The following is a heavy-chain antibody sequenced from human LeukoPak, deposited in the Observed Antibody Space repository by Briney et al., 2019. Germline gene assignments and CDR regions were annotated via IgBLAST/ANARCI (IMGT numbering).Heavy chain of an antibody. J-gene: IGHJ4*02. Sequence: PSETLSLTCAVYGGSFSGYYWSWIRQPPGKGLEWIGEINHSGSTNYNPSLKSRVTISVDTSKNQFSLKLSSVTAADTAVYYCARRVGRYCSGGSCYIDYWGQGTLVTVSS. CDR3: ARRVGRYCSGGSCYIDY. CDR2: INHSGST. CDR1: GGSFSGYY. V-gene: IGHV4-34*01. D-gene: IGHD2-15*01.